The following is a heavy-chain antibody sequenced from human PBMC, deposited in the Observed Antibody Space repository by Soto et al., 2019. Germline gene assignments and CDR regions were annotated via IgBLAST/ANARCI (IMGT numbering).Heavy chain of an antibody. D-gene: IGHD3-10*01. V-gene: IGHV4-59*01. CDR1: GGSISSYY. J-gene: IGHJ6*02. CDR2: IYYSGST. CDR3: ARGDYYGSGSYFVDYGMDV. Sequence: SETLSLTCTVSGGSISSYYWSWIRQPPGKGLEWIGYIYYSGSTNYNPSLKSRVTISVDTSKNQFSLKLSSVTAADTAVYYCARGDYYGSGSYFVDYGMDVWGQGTTVTVS.